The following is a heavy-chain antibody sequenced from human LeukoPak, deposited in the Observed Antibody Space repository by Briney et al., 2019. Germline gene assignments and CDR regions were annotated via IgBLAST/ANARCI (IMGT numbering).Heavy chain of an antibody. Sequence: GGSLRLSCAASGFTFSTYNMNWVRQAPGKGLEWVSFISSGSEIIYYADSVKGRFTVSRDNAKNSLYLQMNSLRDEDTAVYYCVRNAAGIGDYLGQGTLVTVSS. CDR3: VRNAAGIGDY. CDR2: ISSGSEII. J-gene: IGHJ4*02. V-gene: IGHV3-48*02. D-gene: IGHD1-26*01. CDR1: GFTFSTYN.